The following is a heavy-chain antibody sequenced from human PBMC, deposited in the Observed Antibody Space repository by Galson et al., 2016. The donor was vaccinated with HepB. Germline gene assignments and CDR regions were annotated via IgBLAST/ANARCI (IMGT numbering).Heavy chain of an antibody. J-gene: IGHJ4*02. CDR1: GFTFSQRG. CDR2: DSMDGRRK. V-gene: IGHV3-30*03. D-gene: IGHD4-23*01. Sequence: SLRHSCAASGFTFSQRGMHWVRQAPGKGLEWVAADSMDGRRKFYAESVKGRFIISRDNSNNMLFLQMNRLRADDTAVYYCVRGRGNGNFFEYWGQGTLVTVSS. CDR3: VRGRGNGNFFEY.